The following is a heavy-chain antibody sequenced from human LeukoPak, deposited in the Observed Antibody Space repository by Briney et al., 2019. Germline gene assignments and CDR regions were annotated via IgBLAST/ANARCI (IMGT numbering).Heavy chain of an antibody. J-gene: IGHJ4*02. CDR3: ARDGPDIVVVPAAILPLDY. Sequence: PSETLSLTCTVSGYSISSGYYWGWIRQPPGKGLEWVESIYHSGSTYYNPSLKSRVTISVDTSKNQFSLKLSSVTAADTAVYYCARDGPDIVVVPAAILPLDYWGQGTLVTVSS. V-gene: IGHV4-38-2*02. CDR2: IYHSGST. CDR1: GYSISSGYY. D-gene: IGHD2-2*02.